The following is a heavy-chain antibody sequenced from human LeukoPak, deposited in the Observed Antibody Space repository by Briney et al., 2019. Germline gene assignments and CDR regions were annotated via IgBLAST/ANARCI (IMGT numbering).Heavy chain of an antibody. D-gene: IGHD5-12*01. V-gene: IGHV6-1*01. CDR3: ARGLANYYGMDV. CDR1: GDSVSSNSVT. J-gene: IGHJ6*02. CDR2: TYYRSKWYN. Sequence: SQTLSLTCAISGDSVSSNSVTWNWIRQSPSRGLEWLGRTYYRSKWYNDYAVSVKSRITINPDTSKNQFSLQLNSVTPEDTAVYYCARGLANYYGMDVWGQGTTVTVSS.